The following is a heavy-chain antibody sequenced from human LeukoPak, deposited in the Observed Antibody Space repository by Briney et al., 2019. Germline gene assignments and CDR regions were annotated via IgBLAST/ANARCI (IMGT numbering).Heavy chain of an antibody. Sequence: GESLKISCKGSGYTFTSYWLAWVRQMPGKGLEWTGIIYPGDSDTRYSPSFQGQVTISADKSISTAYLQWSSLKASDTAMYYCAKYYELSGSSEVGFDYWGQGTLVTVSS. D-gene: IGHD3-16*02. V-gene: IGHV5-51*01. CDR2: IYPGDSDT. CDR1: GYTFTSYW. CDR3: AKYYELSGSSEVGFDY. J-gene: IGHJ4*02.